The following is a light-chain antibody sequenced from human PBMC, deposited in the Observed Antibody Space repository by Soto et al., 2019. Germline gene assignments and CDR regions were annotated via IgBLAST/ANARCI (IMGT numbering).Light chain of an antibody. V-gene: IGKV1-39*01. CDR2: AAS. J-gene: IGKJ2*01. Sequence: DIQMTQSPSSLSASVGDRVTITCRASQTITYYVNWYQQKPGKAPKLLIYAASTLQSGVPSRFSGSGSGTDFTLTISCLQSEDFATYYCQQYYSYPPTFGQGTKVDIK. CDR3: QQYYSYPPT. CDR1: QTITYY.